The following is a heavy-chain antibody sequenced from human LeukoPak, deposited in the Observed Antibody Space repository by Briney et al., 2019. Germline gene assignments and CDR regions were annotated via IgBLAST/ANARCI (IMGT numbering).Heavy chain of an antibody. CDR2: INSDGSTT. J-gene: IGHJ6*02. CDR3: TSGRNSGGYHTMDV. V-gene: IGHV3-74*01. Sequence: PGGSLRLSCAASGFTLNNYWMHWVRQVPGKGLVWVSRINSDGSTTSYADSVKGRFTISRDNAKNTLYLQMNSQRAEDTAVYYCTSGRNSGGYHTMDVWGQGTTVTVSS. D-gene: IGHD3-16*01. CDR1: GFTLNNYW.